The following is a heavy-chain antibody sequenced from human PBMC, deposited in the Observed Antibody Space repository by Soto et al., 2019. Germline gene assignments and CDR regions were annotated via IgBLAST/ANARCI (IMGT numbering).Heavy chain of an antibody. V-gene: IGHV4-4*02. CDR2: MFQRGTS. CDR1: SGSISSRNW. D-gene: IGHD3-9*01. Sequence: QVQLQESGPGLVKPSGTLSLTCAVSSGSISSRNWWSWVRQPPGKGLEWIGEMFQRGTSNYNPSLKSRVTVSVDKSTNQFSLRLSSVTAADTAVYYCAASRYYHMDVWGKGTTVTVSS. CDR3: AASRYYHMDV. J-gene: IGHJ6*03.